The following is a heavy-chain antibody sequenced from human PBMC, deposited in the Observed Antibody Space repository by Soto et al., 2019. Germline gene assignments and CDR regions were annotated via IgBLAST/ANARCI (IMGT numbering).Heavy chain of an antibody. CDR3: AAGGGLPRYY. CDR1: GGSISSGGYS. CDR2: IYHSGST. Sequence: QLQLQESGSGLVKPSQTLSLTCAVSGGSISSGGYSWSWIRQPPGKGLEWIGYIYHSGSTYYNPSPKSRVTISVHRAKTQFSLKLSSVTAADTAVYYCAAGGGLPRYYWGQGTLVTVSS. J-gene: IGHJ4*02. V-gene: IGHV4-30-2*01. D-gene: IGHD1-26*01.